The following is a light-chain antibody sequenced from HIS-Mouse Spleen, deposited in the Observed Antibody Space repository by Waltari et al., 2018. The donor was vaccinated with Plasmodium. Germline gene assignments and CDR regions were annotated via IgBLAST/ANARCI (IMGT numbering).Light chain of an antibody. CDR3: YSTDSSGNHRV. Sequence: SYDLTQPPPVSVSPGQTARNTRPGPALPKKNALSYQQKSGQAPVLVIYEDSKRPSGIPERFSGSSSGTMATLTISGAQVEDEADYYCYSTDSSGNHRVFGGGTKLTVL. V-gene: IGLV3-10*01. CDR1: ALPKKN. J-gene: IGLJ3*02. CDR2: EDS.